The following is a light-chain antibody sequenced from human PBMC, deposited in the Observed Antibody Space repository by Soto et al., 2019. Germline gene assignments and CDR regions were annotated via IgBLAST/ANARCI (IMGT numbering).Light chain of an antibody. CDR3: TSYAGTYSFFYV. V-gene: IGLV2-8*01. CDR1: SSEVGAYNY. Sequence: QSVLTQPPSASGSPGQSVTISCTGTSSEVGAYNYVSWYQQLPGKAHKLIIYEVSKRPSGVPDRFSGSKSGNTASLTVSGLQAEDEADYYCTSYAGTYSFFYVFGTGTKVTVL. J-gene: IGLJ1*01. CDR2: EVS.